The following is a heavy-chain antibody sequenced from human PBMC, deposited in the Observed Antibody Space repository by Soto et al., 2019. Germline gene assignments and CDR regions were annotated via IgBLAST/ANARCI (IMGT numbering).Heavy chain of an antibody. Sequence: PSATQSVTCTVSGGSISGYYWSWIRQPPGKGLEWIGYIYYIWSTNYNPSLKSRVTISVDTSKNQFSLKLSSVTAADPAVYYCAGGYRGSYYWFDPWGQGTLVTVSS. J-gene: IGHJ5*02. CDR2: IYYIWST. CDR1: GGSISGYY. V-gene: IGHV4-59*01. CDR3: AGGYRGSYYWFDP. D-gene: IGHD1-26*01.